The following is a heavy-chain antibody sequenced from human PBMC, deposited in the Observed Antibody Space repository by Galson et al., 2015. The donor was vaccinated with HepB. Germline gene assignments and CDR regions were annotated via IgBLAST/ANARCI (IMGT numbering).Heavy chain of an antibody. CDR1: GFTVSRNY. J-gene: IGHJ4*02. D-gene: IGHD3-22*01. Sequence: SLRLSCAASGFTVSRNYMSWVRQAPGKGLEWVSVIYSGGSTYYADSVKGRFTISRDNSKNTLYLQMNSLRAEDTAVYYCARDYYDSSGYYGDYWGQGTLVTVSS. V-gene: IGHV3-53*01. CDR3: ARDYYDSSGYYGDY. CDR2: IYSGGST.